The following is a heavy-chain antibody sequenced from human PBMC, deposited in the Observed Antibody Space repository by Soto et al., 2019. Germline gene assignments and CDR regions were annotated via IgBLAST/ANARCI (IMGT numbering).Heavy chain of an antibody. CDR2: IVVGSGNT. Sequence: SVKVSCKASGFTFTSSAMQWVRQARGQRLEWIGWIVVGSGNTNYAQKFQERVTITRDMSTSTAYMELSSLRSEDTAVYYCAATNKLIGNYYYYYGMDVWGQGTTVTVSS. D-gene: IGHD3-16*02. V-gene: IGHV1-58*02. CDR1: GFTFTSSA. J-gene: IGHJ6*02. CDR3: AATNKLIGNYYYYYGMDV.